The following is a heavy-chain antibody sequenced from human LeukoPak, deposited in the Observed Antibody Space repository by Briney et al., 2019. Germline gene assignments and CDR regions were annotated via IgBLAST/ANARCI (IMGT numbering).Heavy chain of an antibody. J-gene: IGHJ6*04. CDR1: GFTFSSYE. V-gene: IGHV3-48*03. CDR2: ISSSGSTI. CDR3: AELGITIIGGV. D-gene: IGHD3-10*02. Sequence: GGTLRLSCAASGFTFSSYEMTWVRQAPGKGLERVSYISSSGSTIYYEDSVKGRFTISRDNAKSSLYLQMNSLRADDTAVYYCAELGITIIGGVWGKGTTVTISS.